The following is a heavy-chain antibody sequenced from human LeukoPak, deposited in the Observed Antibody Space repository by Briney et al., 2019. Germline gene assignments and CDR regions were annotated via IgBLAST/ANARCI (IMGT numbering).Heavy chain of an antibody. Sequence: SETLSLTCTVSGGSISSYYWSWIRQPPGKGLEWIGYIFYTGSTHYNPSLKSRVTMSVDTSKNQFSLKLSSVTAADTAVYYCARAFYGGNIDYWGQGTLVTVSS. CDR3: ARAFYGGNIDY. D-gene: IGHD4-23*01. J-gene: IGHJ4*02. V-gene: IGHV4-59*12. CDR1: GGSISSYY. CDR2: IFYTGST.